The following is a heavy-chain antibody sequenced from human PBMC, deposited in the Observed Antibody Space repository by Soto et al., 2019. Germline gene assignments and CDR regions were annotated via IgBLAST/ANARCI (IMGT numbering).Heavy chain of an antibody. CDR1: GGSISSGGYY. CDR2: IYYSGST. CDR3: ARGILLTTYYYYYGMDV. J-gene: IGHJ6*02. Sequence: SETLSLTCTVSGGSISSGGYYWSWIRQHPGKGLEWIGYIYYSGSTYYNPSLKSRVTISVDTSKNQFSLKLSSVTAADTAVYYCARGILLTTYYYYYGMDVWGQGTTVTVSS. V-gene: IGHV4-31*03. D-gene: IGHD4-4*01.